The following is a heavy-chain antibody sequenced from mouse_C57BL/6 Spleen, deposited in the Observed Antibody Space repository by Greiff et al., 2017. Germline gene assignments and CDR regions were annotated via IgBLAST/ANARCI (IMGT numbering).Heavy chain of an antibody. J-gene: IGHJ1*03. D-gene: IGHD1-1*01. V-gene: IGHV1-76*01. Sequence: QVQLQQSGAELVRPGASVKLSCKASGYTFTDYYINWVKQRPGQGLEWIARIYPGSGNTYYNEKFKGKATLTAEKSSSTAYMQLSSLTSEDSAVYFCAKAYCGSCHWYFDVWGTGTTVTVAS. CDR2: IYPGSGNT. CDR1: GYTFTDYY. CDR3: AKAYCGSCHWYFDV.